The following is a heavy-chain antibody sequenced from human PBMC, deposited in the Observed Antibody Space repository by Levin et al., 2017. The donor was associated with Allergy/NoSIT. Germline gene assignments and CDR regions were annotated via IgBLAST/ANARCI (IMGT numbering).Heavy chain of an antibody. V-gene: IGHV3-9*01. CDR1: GFSFDDYA. Sequence: SLKISCAASGFSFDDYAMHWVRQAPGKGLEWVSGLSWNSGSVGYADSVKGRFTISRDNAQNSLYLQMHTLRADDTSFYYCAQDTAPGDSGAYHAFDVWGQGTMVTVSA. D-gene: IGHD2-15*01. J-gene: IGHJ3*01. CDR2: LSWNSGSV. CDR3: AQDTAPGDSGAYHAFDV.